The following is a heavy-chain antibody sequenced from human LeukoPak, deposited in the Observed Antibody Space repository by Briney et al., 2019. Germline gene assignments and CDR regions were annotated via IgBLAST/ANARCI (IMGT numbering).Heavy chain of an antibody. CDR2: IYYSGST. J-gene: IGHJ4*02. CDR1: GGSISSYY. V-gene: IGHV4-59*08. Sequence: SETLSLTCTVSGGSISSYYWSWIRQPPGKGLEWIGYIYYSGSTNYNPSLKSRVTISVDTSKNQFSLKLSPVTAADTAVYYCAARRGYYYDSSPFDYWGQGTLVTVSS. D-gene: IGHD3-22*01. CDR3: AARRGYYYDSSPFDY.